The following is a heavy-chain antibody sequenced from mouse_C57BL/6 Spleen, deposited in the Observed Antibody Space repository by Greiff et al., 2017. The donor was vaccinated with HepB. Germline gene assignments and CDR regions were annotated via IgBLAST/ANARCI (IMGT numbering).Heavy chain of an antibody. Sequence: VQLQQPGAELVKPGASVKLSCKASGYTFTSYWMQWVKQRPGQGLEWIGEIDPSDSYTNYNQKVKGKATLTVDTSSSTAYMQLSSLTSEDSAVYYCARSGYDGRSFAYWGQGTLVTVSA. CDR3: ARSGYDGRSFAY. CDR2: IDPSDSYT. V-gene: IGHV1-50*01. D-gene: IGHD2-2*01. CDR1: GYTFTSYW. J-gene: IGHJ3*01.